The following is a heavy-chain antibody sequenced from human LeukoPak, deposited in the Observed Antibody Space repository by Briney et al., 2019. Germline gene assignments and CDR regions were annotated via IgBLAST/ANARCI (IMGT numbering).Heavy chain of an antibody. J-gene: IGHJ4*02. CDR1: GGTFSSYA. V-gene: IGHV1-69*13. Sequence: GVSVKVSCKASGGTFSSYAISWVRQAPGQGLEWMGGIIPIFGTANYAQKFQGRVTITADESTGTAYMELSSLRSEDTAVYYCAIHLAAAGSYFDYWSQGTLVTVSS. CDR2: IIPIFGTA. CDR3: AIHLAAAGSYFDY. D-gene: IGHD6-13*01.